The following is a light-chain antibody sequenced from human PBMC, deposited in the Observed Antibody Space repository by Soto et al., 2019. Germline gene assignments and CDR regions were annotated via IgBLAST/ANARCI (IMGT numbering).Light chain of an antibody. V-gene: IGLV2-11*01. J-gene: IGLJ1*01. Sequence: QSALTQPRSVSGSPGQSVTISCTGTSGDVGGYNFVSWYQQHPGKAPKLMIYDVSKRPSGVPDRFSGSKSGNTASLTISGLQAEDEADYYCCSYAGSNTYVFGTGTKVTVL. CDR3: CSYAGSNTYV. CDR1: SGDVGGYNF. CDR2: DVS.